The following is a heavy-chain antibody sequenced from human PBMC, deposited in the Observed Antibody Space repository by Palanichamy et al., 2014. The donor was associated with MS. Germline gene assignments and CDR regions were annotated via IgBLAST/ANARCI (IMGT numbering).Heavy chain of an antibody. CDR1: GGSISSSSYY. CDR3: ARHLIAAAGTGHYYYGMDV. J-gene: IGHJ6*02. V-gene: IGHV4-39*01. D-gene: IGHD6-13*01. CDR2: IYYSGST. Sequence: QLQLQESGPGLVKPSETLSLTCTVSGGSISSSSYYWGWIRQPPGKGLEWIGSIYYSGSTYYNPSLKSRVTISVDTSKNQFSLKLSSVTAADTAVYYCARHLIAAAGTGHYYYGMDVWGQGTTVTVSS.